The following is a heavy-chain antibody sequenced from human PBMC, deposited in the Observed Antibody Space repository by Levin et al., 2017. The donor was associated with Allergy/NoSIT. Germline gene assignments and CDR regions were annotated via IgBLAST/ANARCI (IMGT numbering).Heavy chain of an antibody. CDR2: ISGSGGST. CDR3: AKYRRGGWYYFDY. J-gene: IGHJ4*02. D-gene: IGHD6-19*01. V-gene: IGHV3-23*01. CDR1: GFTFSSYA. Sequence: LSLTCAASGFTFSSYAMSWVRQAPGKGLEWVSAISGSGGSTYYADSVKGRFTISRDNSKNTLYLQMNSLRAEDTAVYYCAKYRRGGWYYFDYWGQGTLVTVSS.